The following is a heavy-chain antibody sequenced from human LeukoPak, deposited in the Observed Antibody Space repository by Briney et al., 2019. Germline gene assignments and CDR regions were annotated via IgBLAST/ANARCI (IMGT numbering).Heavy chain of an antibody. CDR1: GYTFTTHT. CDR2: ITTYNGDT. D-gene: IGHD3-10*01. V-gene: IGHV1-18*01. J-gene: IGHJ4*02. CDR3: AIVLPYFGY. Sequence: ASVKVSCKTSGYTFTTHTISWVRQAPGQGLEWMGWITTYNGDTDYAQKLQGRVTMTADTSTSTAYMELRSLRSDDTAVYYCAIVLPYFGYWGQGTLLTVSS.